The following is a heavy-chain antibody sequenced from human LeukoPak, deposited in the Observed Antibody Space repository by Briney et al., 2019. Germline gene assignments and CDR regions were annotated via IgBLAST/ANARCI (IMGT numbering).Heavy chain of an antibody. V-gene: IGHV3-48*01. Sequence: GGSLRLSCAASGFTFSSYGMDWVRQAPGKGPEWVSYISSTSTTKSYADSVKGRFTISRDNAKNSLYLQMNSLRAEDTAIYYCARAAKTYDYWGQGTLVTVSS. CDR3: ARAAKTYDY. CDR2: ISSTSTTK. CDR1: GFTFSSYG. J-gene: IGHJ4*02.